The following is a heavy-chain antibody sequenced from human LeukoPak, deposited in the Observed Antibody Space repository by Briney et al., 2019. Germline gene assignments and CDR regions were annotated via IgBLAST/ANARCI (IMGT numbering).Heavy chain of an antibody. D-gene: IGHD1-26*01. V-gene: IGHV3-74*01. J-gene: IGHJ4*02. Sequence: GGSLRLSCTASRFAFSESWMHWVRHAPGKGLVWVSRINLDASVTTYADSVKGRFTISRDNAKNTLYLQMSSLRGDDTAVYYCARADVSGSYFEFDYRGQGTLVTVSS. CDR3: ARADVSGSYFEFDY. CDR1: RFAFSESW. CDR2: INLDASVT.